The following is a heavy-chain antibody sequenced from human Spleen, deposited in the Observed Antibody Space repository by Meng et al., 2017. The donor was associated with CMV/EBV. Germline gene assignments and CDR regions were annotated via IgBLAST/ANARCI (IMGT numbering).Heavy chain of an antibody. CDR2: ISSNSDYI. D-gene: IGHD1-7*01. CDR3: ATGLRGNWNYTG. V-gene: IGHV3-21*01. J-gene: IGHJ4*02. CDR1: GFTFSSHS. Sequence: GGSLRLSCAASGFTFSSHSMNWVRQAPGKGLEWVSSISSNSDYIYYADSMKGRFTISRDNAKNSLYLQMNSLRAEDTAVYYCATGLRGNWNYTGWGQGTLVTVSS.